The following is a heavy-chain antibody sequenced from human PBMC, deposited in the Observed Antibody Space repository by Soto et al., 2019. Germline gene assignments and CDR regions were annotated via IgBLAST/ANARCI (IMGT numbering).Heavy chain of an antibody. J-gene: IGHJ3*01. CDR3: ANPSGRYPNAFDV. CDR2: ISGSGGST. D-gene: IGHD1-26*01. CDR1: GFTFSNYA. Sequence: GGSLRLSCAASGFTFSNYAMYWVRQAPGKGLEWVSGISGSGGSTYYADSVKGRFTISRDNSKNTLYLQLNSLRPEDTAVYYCANPSGRYPNAFDVWGQGTMVTVSS. V-gene: IGHV3-23*01.